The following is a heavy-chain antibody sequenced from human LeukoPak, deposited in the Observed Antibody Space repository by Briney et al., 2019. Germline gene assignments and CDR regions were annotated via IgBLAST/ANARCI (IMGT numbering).Heavy chain of an antibody. V-gene: IGHV4-61*02. Sequence: KSSQTLSLTCTVSGGSFSSGSYYWNWIRQPAGKGLEWIGRIYTSGTTNYNPSLKSRVTISVDTSTNHFSLKLSSVTAADTAVYYCASGAFSMVRGVTYYFDYWGQGTLVTVSS. CDR3: ASGAFSMVRGVTYYFDY. J-gene: IGHJ4*02. CDR1: GGSFSSGSYY. D-gene: IGHD3-10*01. CDR2: IYTSGTT.